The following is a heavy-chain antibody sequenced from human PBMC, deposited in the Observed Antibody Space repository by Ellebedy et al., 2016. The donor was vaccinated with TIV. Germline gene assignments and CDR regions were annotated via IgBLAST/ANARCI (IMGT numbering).Heavy chain of an antibody. CDR2: INPDESGK. CDR1: GFTFSNYW. Sequence: GESLKISXAASGFTFSNYWMTWVRQAPGKGLEWVATINPDESGKYYVDSVKGRFTISRDNAKNSVFLQMNSLKAEDTAIYYCASDRVYGVGADAFDIWGQGTMVTVSS. CDR3: ASDRVYGVGADAFDI. D-gene: IGHD3-3*01. V-gene: IGHV3-7*05. J-gene: IGHJ3*02.